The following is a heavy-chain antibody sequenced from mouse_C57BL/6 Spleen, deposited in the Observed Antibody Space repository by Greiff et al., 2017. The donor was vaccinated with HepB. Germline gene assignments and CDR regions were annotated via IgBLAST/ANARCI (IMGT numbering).Heavy chain of an antibody. J-gene: IGHJ4*01. CDR3: ARGSITTVVGGYAMDY. V-gene: IGHV1-69*01. Sequence: QVQLQQPGAELVMPGASVKLSCKASGYTFTSYWMHWVKQRPGQGLEWIGEIDPSDSYTNYNQKFKGKSTLTVDKSSSTAYMQLSSLTSEDSAVYYCARGSITTVVGGYAMDYWGQGTSVTVSS. D-gene: IGHD1-1*01. CDR2: IDPSDSYT. CDR1: GYTFTSYW.